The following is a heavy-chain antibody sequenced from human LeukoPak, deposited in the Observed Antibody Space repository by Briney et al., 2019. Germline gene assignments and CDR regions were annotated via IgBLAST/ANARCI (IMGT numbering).Heavy chain of an antibody. Sequence: SETLSLTCTVSGGSISSSSYYWSWIRQPPGKGLEWIGYIYYSGSTNYNPPLKSRVTISVDTSKNQFSLKLSSVTAADTAVYYCARSRTYCSSTSCHSNWFDPWGQGTLVTVSS. CDR3: ARSRTYCSSTSCHSNWFDP. CDR1: GGSISSSSYY. CDR2: IYYSGST. J-gene: IGHJ5*02. D-gene: IGHD2-2*01. V-gene: IGHV4-61*01.